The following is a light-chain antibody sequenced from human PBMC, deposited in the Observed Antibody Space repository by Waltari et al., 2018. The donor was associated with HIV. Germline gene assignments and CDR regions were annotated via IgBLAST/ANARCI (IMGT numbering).Light chain of an antibody. J-gene: IGKJ3*01. CDR1: PSVLYSSNNKNY. Sequence: DIVMTQSPDSLAVSLGERATVNCKSRPSVLYSSNNKNYLAWYQQKPGQPPKLLIYWASTRESGVADRFSVSGSGTDFTRTISSLQAEDVAVYYCQQYYTTRFTCGPGTKVDIK. V-gene: IGKV4-1*01. CDR2: WAS. CDR3: QQYYTTRFT.